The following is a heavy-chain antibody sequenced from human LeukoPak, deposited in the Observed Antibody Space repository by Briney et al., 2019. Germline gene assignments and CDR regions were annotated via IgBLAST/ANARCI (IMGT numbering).Heavy chain of an antibody. CDR2: TYYRSRWYN. J-gene: IGHJ4*02. CDR3: ARDGGWRFDY. CDR1: GDSVSSNSAA. D-gene: IGHD3-16*01. Sequence: SQTLSLTCAISGDSVSSNSAAWNWIRQSPSRGLEWLGGTYYRSRWYNDYAESVKGRITINPDTSKNQFSLQLNSVTPEDTAVYYCARDGGWRFDYWGQGTLVTVSS. V-gene: IGHV6-1*01.